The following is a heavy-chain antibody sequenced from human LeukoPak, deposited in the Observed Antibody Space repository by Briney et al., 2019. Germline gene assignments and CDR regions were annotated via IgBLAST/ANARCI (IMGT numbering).Heavy chain of an antibody. CDR1: GGSISSSSYY. D-gene: IGHD3-10*01. Sequence: SETLSLTCTVSGGSISSSSYYWGWIRQPPGKGLEWIGSIYYSGSTYYNPSLKSRVTISVDTSKNQFSLKLSSVTAADTAVYYCARHIITMVRGVIDWFDPWGQGTLVTVSS. CDR2: IYYSGST. CDR3: ARHIITMVRGVIDWFDP. J-gene: IGHJ5*02. V-gene: IGHV4-39*01.